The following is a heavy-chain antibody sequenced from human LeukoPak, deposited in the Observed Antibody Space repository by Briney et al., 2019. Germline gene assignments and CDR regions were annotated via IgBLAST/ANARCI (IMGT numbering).Heavy chain of an antibody. CDR1: GGTFSSYA. Sequence: SVKVSCKASGGTFSSYAISWVRQAPGQGLEWMGRIIPILGIANYAQKFQGRVTITADKSMSTAYMELSSLRSEDTAVYYCARDSQQWLAPHVYYYYGMDVWGQGTTVTVSS. V-gene: IGHV1-69*04. D-gene: IGHD6-19*01. CDR2: IIPILGIA. CDR3: ARDSQQWLAPHVYYYYGMDV. J-gene: IGHJ6*02.